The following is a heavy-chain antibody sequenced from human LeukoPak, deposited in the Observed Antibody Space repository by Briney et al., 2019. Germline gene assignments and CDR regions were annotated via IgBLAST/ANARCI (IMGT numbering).Heavy chain of an antibody. D-gene: IGHD6-19*01. CDR2: ISSNGGST. CDR3: ASSSGWSPRFDY. CDR1: GFTFSTYG. Sequence: GGSLRLSCVVSGFTFSTYGMSWVRQAPGKGLEWVSAISSNGGSTYYANSVKGRFTISRDNSKNTLYLQMGSLRAEDMAVYYCASSSGWSPRFDYWGQGTLVTVSS. V-gene: IGHV3-64*01. J-gene: IGHJ4*02.